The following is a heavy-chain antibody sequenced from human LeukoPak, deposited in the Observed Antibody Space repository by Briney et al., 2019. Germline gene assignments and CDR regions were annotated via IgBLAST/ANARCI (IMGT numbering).Heavy chain of an antibody. V-gene: IGHV4-39*01. Sequence: NPSETLSLTCTVSGGSISSSSYYWGWIRQPPGKGLEWIGSIYYSGSTYYNPSLKSRVTISVDTSKNQFSLKLSSVTAADTAVYYCARHLEERGIVATYYFDYWGQGTPVTVSS. CDR1: GGSISSSSYY. CDR2: IYYSGST. CDR3: ARHLEERGIVATYYFDY. D-gene: IGHD5-12*01. J-gene: IGHJ4*02.